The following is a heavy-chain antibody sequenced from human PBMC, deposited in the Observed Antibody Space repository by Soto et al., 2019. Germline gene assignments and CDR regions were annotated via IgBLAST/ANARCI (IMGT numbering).Heavy chain of an antibody. V-gene: IGHV3-23*01. Sequence: EVQLLESGGGLVQPGGSLRLSCAASAFAFSSSAMNWVSQAPGKGLEWVSTVGYGGDFTRYADAVKGRSTISRDNTRSTLFLHLQSLRDDDTAVYYCAKSGGYCGYADCYPNWFDAWGQGTLVTVSS. CDR2: VGYGGDFT. J-gene: IGHJ5*02. CDR3: AKSGGYCGYADCYPNWFDA. CDR1: AFAFSSSA. D-gene: IGHD2-21*01.